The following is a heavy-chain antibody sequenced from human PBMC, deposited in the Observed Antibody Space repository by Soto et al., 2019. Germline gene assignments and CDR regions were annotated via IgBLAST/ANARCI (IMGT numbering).Heavy chain of an antibody. CDR1: GFTFSSYG. Sequence: GGSLRLSCAAPGFTFSSYGMHWVRQAPGKGLEWVAVISYDGSNKYYADSVKGRFTISRDNSKNTLYLQMNSLRAEDTAVYYCAKGLGYWGQGTLVTVSS. CDR2: ISYDGSNK. J-gene: IGHJ4*02. CDR3: AKGLGY. V-gene: IGHV3-30*18.